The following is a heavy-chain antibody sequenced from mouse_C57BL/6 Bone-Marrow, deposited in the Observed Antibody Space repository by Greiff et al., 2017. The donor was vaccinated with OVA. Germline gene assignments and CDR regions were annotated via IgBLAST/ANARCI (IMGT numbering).Heavy chain of an antibody. D-gene: IGHD1-1*02. Sequence: VKLQQPGAELVRPGTSVKLSCKASGYTFTSYWMHWVKQRPGQGLEWIGVIDPSDSYTNYNQKFKGKATLTVDTSSSTAYMQLSSLTSEDSAVYYCASGSAWFAYWGQGTLVTVSA. CDR1: GYTFTSYW. J-gene: IGHJ3*01. CDR3: ASGSAWFAY. V-gene: IGHV1-59*01. CDR2: IDPSDSYT.